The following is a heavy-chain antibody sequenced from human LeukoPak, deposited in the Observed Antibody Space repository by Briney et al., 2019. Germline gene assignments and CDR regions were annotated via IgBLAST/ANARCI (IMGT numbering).Heavy chain of an antibody. CDR2: ISYDGSNK. Sequence: GRSLRLSCAASGFTFSSYAMHWVRQAPGKGLEWVAVISYDGSNKYYADSVKGRFTISRDNSKNTLYLQMNSLRAEDTAVYYCARDGLEGVVVPAATYYYYYMDVWGKGTTVTVSS. D-gene: IGHD2-2*01. V-gene: IGHV3-30-3*01. CDR3: ARDGLEGVVVPAATYYYYYMDV. J-gene: IGHJ6*03. CDR1: GFTFSSYA.